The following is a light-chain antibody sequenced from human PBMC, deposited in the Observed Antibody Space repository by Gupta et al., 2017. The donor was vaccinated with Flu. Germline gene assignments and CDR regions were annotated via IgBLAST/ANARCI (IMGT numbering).Light chain of an antibody. Sequence: ITCRASQSIDRYVNWYQQKPGKAPKLLIYGSSNLQSGVPSRFSGTASGTDSTLTISSLQPEDFAIYYCQQSYSGPYTFGQGTKVYI. J-gene: IGKJ2*01. CDR2: GSS. CDR3: QQSYSGPYT. V-gene: IGKV1-39*01. CDR1: QSIDRY.